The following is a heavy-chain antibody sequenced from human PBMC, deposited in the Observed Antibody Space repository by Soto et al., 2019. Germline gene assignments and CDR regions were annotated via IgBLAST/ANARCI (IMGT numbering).Heavy chain of an antibody. CDR2: IDPSDYYT. CDR1: GNSFTNYW. J-gene: IGHJ3*02. V-gene: IGHV5-10-1*01. CDR3: ARHEATFDI. Sequence: GESLKTFRKGPGNSFTNYWISRVPQMPGKGVGLGGRIDPSDYYTNYSPSFQGHVTISAHKSISTAYPQWSSQKASDTAMYFCARHEATFDIWGQGTMVTVSS.